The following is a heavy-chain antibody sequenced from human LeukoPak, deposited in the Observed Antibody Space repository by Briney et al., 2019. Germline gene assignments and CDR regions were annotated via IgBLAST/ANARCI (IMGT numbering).Heavy chain of an antibody. Sequence: SETLSLTCTVSGGSISSGSYYWSWIRQPAGKGLEWIGHIYTSGSTNYNPSLKSRVTISVDTSKKQFSLKLSSVTAADTAVYYCARDPVDQPYWFFDLWGRGTLVTVSS. D-gene: IGHD2-2*01. CDR2: IYTSGST. CDR1: GGSISSGSYY. CDR3: ARDPVDQPYWFFDL. V-gene: IGHV4-61*09. J-gene: IGHJ2*01.